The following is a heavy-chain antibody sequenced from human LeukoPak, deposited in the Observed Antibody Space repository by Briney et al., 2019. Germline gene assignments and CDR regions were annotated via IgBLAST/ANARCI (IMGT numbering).Heavy chain of an antibody. CDR2: ISSSGSTT. Sequence: GGSLRLSCAASGFTFSDYYINWIRQAPGKGLEWISYISSSGSTTNYADSVRGRFTISKDNPKNSLFLQLNNLRVEDTAVYYCARRGYDFWSGFRAYYFDYWGQGTLVTVSS. CDR1: GFTFSDYY. CDR3: ARRGYDFWSGFRAYYFDY. D-gene: IGHD3-3*01. V-gene: IGHV3-11*04. J-gene: IGHJ4*02.